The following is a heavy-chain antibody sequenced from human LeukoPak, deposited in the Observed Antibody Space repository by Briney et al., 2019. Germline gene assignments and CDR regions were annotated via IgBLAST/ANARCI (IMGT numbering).Heavy chain of an antibody. CDR1: GFTFSSYA. CDR3: ARAAYGDYERGNWFDP. V-gene: IGHV3-30-3*01. D-gene: IGHD4-17*01. CDR2: ISYDGSNK. Sequence: GGSLRLSCAASGFTFSSYAMHWVRQAPGKGLDWVAVISYDGSNKYYADSVKGRFTISRDNSKNTLYLQMTSLRAEDTAVYYCARAAYGDYERGNWFDPWGQGTLVTVSS. J-gene: IGHJ5*02.